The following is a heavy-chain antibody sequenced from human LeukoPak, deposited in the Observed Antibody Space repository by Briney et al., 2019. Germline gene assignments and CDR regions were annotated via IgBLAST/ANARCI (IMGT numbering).Heavy chain of an antibody. CDR2: IWYDVSNK. J-gene: IGHJ4*02. CDR3: ARGLPPVMKYYFDY. Sequence: PGGSLRLSCAASGFTFNSYGMHWVRQAPGKGLEWVAVIWYDVSNKYYAASVKGRFTISRHDSKNTLYLQMNSLRAEDTAMYYCARGLPPVMKYYFDYWGQGTLVTVSS. CDR1: GFTFNSYG. D-gene: IGHD4-11*01. V-gene: IGHV3-33*01.